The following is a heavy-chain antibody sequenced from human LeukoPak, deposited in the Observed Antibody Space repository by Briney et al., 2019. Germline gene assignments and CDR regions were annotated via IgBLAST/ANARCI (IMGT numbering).Heavy chain of an antibody. J-gene: IGHJ4*02. V-gene: IGHV3-30*18. CDR1: GFTFSSYG. D-gene: IGHD3-10*01. CDR3: AKRSDSASHTFDY. CDR2: ISYDGSHK. Sequence: GGSLRLSCAASGFTFSSYGMHWVRQAPGKGLEWVAVISYDGSHKYYGDSVKGPLTISRDNSKNTVYLQMSSLRTEDTAVYYCAKRSDSASHTFDYWGQGTLVTVSS.